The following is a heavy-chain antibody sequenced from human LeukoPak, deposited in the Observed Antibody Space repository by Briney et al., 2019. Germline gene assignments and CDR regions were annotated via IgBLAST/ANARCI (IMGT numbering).Heavy chain of an antibody. CDR2: IRYDGSNK. CDR1: GFTFSSYG. J-gene: IGHJ4*02. Sequence: GGSLRLSCAASGFTFSSYGMHWVRQAPGKGLEWVAFIRYDGSNKYYADSVKGRFTISRDNSKNTLYLQMNSLRAEDTAVYYCARDSPHCSSTSCYTGSVDYWGQGTLVTVSS. V-gene: IGHV3-30*02. CDR3: ARDSPHCSSTSCYTGSVDY. D-gene: IGHD2-2*02.